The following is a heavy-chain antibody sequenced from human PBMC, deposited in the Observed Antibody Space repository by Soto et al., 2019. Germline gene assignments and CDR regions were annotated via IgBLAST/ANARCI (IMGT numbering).Heavy chain of an antibody. CDR1: GGSISSGGYY. J-gene: IGHJ3*02. CDR3: ASPRVYVGDSFDI. CDR2: IYYSGST. Sequence: QVQLQESGPGLVKPSQTLSLTCTVSGGSISSGGYYWSWIRQHPGKGLEWIGYIYYSGSTYYNPSLKCRVTISVDTSKNQFSLKLSSVTAAYTAVYYCASPRVYVGDSFDIWGQGTMVTVSS. V-gene: IGHV4-31*03. D-gene: IGHD2-8*01.